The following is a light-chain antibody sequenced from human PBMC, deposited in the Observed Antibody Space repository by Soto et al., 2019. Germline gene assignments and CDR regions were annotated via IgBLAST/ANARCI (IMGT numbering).Light chain of an antibody. V-gene: IGLV2-8*01. CDR3: GSYAGSNNFV. Sequence: QSALTQPPSASGSPGQSVTISCTGTSSDVGSYNFVSWYQQHPGKAPKLMIYDVNKRPSGVLDRFSGSKSGNTASLTVSGLQAEDEAYYYCGSYAGSNNFVFGTGTKVTVL. CDR1: SSDVGSYNF. CDR2: DVN. J-gene: IGLJ1*01.